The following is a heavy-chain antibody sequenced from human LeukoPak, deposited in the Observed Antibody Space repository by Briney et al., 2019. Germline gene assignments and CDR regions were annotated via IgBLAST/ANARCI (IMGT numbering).Heavy chain of an antibody. D-gene: IGHD3-10*01. V-gene: IGHV1-8*02. CDR2: MNPNSGNT. J-gene: IGHJ6*02. CDR3: ARGQGLLWFGELLREEDYYYGMDV. Sequence: AASVKVSCKASGYTFTSYGISWVRPATGQGLEWMGWMNPNSGNTGYAQKFQGRVTMTRNTSISTAYMELSSLRSEDTAVYYCARGQGLLWFGELLREEDYYYGMDVWGQGTTVTVSS. CDR1: GYTFTSYG.